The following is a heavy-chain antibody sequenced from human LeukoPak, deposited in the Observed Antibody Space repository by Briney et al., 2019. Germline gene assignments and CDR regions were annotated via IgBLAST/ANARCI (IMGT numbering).Heavy chain of an antibody. CDR2: ISHSGST. D-gene: IGHD5-12*01. CDR1: GASISSSGSF. CDR3: ARNRGGPSIVATIIGGFDY. Sequence: SETLSLTCSVSGASISSSGSFWGWFRQPPGKGLELLGTISHSGSTYYNPSLKSRVTISVDTSKNQFSLKLSSVTAADTAVYYCARNRGGPSIVATIIGGFDYWGQGTLVTVSS. J-gene: IGHJ4*02. V-gene: IGHV4-39*07.